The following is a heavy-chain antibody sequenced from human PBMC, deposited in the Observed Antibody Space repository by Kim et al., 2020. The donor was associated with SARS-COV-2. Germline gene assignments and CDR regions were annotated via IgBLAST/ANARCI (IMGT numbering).Heavy chain of an antibody. CDR1: GGYISSYY. V-gene: IGHV4-59*01. J-gene: IGHJ6*02. D-gene: IGHD6-6*01. CDR2: IYYSGST. Sequence: SETLSLTCTVSGGYISSYYWSWIRQPPGKGLEWIGYIYYSGSTNYNPSLKSRVTISVDTSKNQFSLKLSSVTAADTAVYYCARDRHASYGMNVWGQGTTVTVSS. CDR3: ARDRHASYGMNV.